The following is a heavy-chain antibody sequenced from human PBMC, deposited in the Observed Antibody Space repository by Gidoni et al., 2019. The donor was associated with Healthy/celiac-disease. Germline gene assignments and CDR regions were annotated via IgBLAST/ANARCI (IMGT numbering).Heavy chain of an antibody. CDR3: ARSGVYSRTVYNWFDP. V-gene: IGHV1-69*01. CDR2: GTA. J-gene: IGHJ5*02. Sequence: GTANYAQKFQGRVTITADESTSTAYMELSSLRSEDTAVYYCARSGVYSRTVYNWFDPWGQGTLVTVSS. D-gene: IGHD6-13*01.